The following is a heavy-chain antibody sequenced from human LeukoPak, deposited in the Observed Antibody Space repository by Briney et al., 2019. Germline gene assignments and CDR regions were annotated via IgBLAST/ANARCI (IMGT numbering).Heavy chain of an antibody. D-gene: IGHD6-6*01. J-gene: IGHJ6*03. V-gene: IGHV1-69*13. CDR2: IIPIFGTA. CDR3: ARDWGDSSSLLSHYYYMDV. Sequence: ASVKVSCKASGGTFRSYAISWVRQAPGQGLEWMGGIIPIFGTANYAQKFQGRVTITADESTSTAYMELSSLRSEDTAVYYCARDWGDSSSLLSHYYYMDVWGKGTTVTVSS. CDR1: GGTFRSYA.